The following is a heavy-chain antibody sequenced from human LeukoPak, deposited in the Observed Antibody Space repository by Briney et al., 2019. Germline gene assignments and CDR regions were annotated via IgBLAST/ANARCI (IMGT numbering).Heavy chain of an antibody. CDR2: INAGNGNT. CDR1: GYTFTSYA. J-gene: IGHJ5*02. Sequence: GASVKVSCKASGYTFTSYAMHWVRQAPGQRLEWMGWINAGNGNTKYSQKFQGRVTITRGTSASTAYMELSSLRSEDTAVYYCAVHPDYYYGSGSYYHWGQGTLVTVSS. V-gene: IGHV1-3*01. CDR3: AVHPDYYYGSGSYYH. D-gene: IGHD3-10*01.